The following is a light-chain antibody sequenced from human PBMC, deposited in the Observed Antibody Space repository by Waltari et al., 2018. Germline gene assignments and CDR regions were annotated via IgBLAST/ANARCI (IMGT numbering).Light chain of an antibody. CDR3: QQYNNWPGT. V-gene: IGKV3-15*01. CDR2: GAS. J-gene: IGKJ1*01. Sequence: PPRRARQSVSSNLAWYQQKPGQAPRLLIYGASTRATGIPARFSGSGSGTEFTLTISSLQSEDFAVYYCQQYNNWPGTFGQGTKVEIK. CDR1: QSVSSN.